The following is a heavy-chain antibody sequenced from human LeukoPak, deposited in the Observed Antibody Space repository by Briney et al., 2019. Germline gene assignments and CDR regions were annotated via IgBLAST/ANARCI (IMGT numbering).Heavy chain of an antibody. CDR2: IKQGGSEK. CDR3: ASEGQGYGGKDY. Sequence: PGGSLRLSCVASGFTFSSHWMTWVRQAPGKGLEWVANIKQGGSEKHYLDSVKGRFTISRDDAKNSLYLQMSSLRADDTAVYYCASEGQGYGGKDYWGQGTRVTVSS. D-gene: IGHD4-23*01. CDR1: GFTFSSHW. J-gene: IGHJ4*02. V-gene: IGHV3-7*05.